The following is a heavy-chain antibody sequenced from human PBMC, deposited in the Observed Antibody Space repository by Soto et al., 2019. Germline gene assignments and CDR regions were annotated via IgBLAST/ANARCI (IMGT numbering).Heavy chain of an antibody. Sequence: LGESLKISCQGSGGRFTSYWISWVRQMPGKGLEWMGRIDPSDSYTNYSPSFQGHVTISADKSISTAYLQWSSLKASDTAMYYCHKQMVNYYDSSGYVDYWGQGTLVTVSS. V-gene: IGHV5-10-1*01. CDR3: HKQMVNYYDSSGYVDY. J-gene: IGHJ4*02. CDR1: GGRFTSYW. D-gene: IGHD3-22*01. CDR2: IDPSDSYT.